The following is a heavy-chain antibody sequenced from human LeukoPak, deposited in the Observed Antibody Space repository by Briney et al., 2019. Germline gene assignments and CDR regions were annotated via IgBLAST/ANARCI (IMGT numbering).Heavy chain of an antibody. Sequence: GGSLRLSCAASGFNFTSYNMNCVRQAPGKGLEWVSYISSSSTIIYYAGSVKGQFTISRDNAKNSLYLQMNSLRDEDTAVYYCARSAYCSGGSCYPNDYWGQGTLVTVSS. V-gene: IGHV3-48*02. J-gene: IGHJ4*02. D-gene: IGHD2-15*01. CDR1: GFNFTSYN. CDR3: ARSAYCSGGSCYPNDY. CDR2: ISSSSTII.